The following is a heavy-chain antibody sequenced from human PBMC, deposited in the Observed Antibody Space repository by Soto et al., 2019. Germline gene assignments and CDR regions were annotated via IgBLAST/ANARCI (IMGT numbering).Heavy chain of an antibody. CDR3: ASRSTYFDGSGYLYCFDY. CDR1: GGSISSYY. D-gene: IGHD3-22*01. Sequence: SETLSLTCTVSGGSISSYYWSWIRQTPGKGLEWIGYIYYSGSTNYNPSLNSRVTISVDTSKNQFSLKLRSVTAADMAVYYCASRSTYFDGSGYLYCFDYWGQGTLVSVSS. CDR2: IYYSGST. J-gene: IGHJ4*02. V-gene: IGHV4-59*08.